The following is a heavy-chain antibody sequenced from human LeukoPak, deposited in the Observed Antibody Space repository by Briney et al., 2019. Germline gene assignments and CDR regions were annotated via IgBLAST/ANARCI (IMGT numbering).Heavy chain of an antibody. CDR1: GFTFSSYS. V-gene: IGHV3-21*01. CDR3: ARVVVVAANSPFVDY. J-gene: IGHJ4*02. CDR2: ISSSSSYI. D-gene: IGHD2-15*01. Sequence: GGSLRLSCAASGFTFSSYSMNWVRQAPGKGLEWVSSISSSSSYIYYADSVKGRFTISRDNAKNSLYLQMNSLRAEDTAVYYCARVVVVAANSPFVDYWGQGTLVTVSS.